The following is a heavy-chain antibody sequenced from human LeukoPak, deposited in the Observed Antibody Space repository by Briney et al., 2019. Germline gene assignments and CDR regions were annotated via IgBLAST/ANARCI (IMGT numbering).Heavy chain of an antibody. D-gene: IGHD4-17*01. CDR2: IYYSGST. V-gene: IGHV4-39*07. Sequence: KSSETLSLTCTVSGGSISCSSNYWGWIRQPPGEGLEWIGSIYYSGSTYYNPSLKSRVTISVDTSKNQFSLKLSSVTAADTAVYYCARTGSTVTMLYPFDHWGAGTLVTVSS. J-gene: IGHJ4*01. CDR1: GGSISCSSNY. CDR3: ARTGSTVTMLYPFDH.